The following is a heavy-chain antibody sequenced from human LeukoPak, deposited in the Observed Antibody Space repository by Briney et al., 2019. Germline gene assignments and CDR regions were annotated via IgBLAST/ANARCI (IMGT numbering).Heavy chain of an antibody. CDR3: ARQTRDGSGSRGYSFDF. CDR1: GYSFTSYW. Sequence: GESLRISCKGSGYSFTSYWISWVRQMPGKGLEWMGIIYPGDSDTRYSPSSEGQVTISADKSISTACLQWSSLKASDTAMYYCARQTRDGSGSRGYSFDFWGQGTLVTVSP. CDR2: IYPGDSDT. D-gene: IGHD3-10*01. V-gene: IGHV5-51*01. J-gene: IGHJ4*02.